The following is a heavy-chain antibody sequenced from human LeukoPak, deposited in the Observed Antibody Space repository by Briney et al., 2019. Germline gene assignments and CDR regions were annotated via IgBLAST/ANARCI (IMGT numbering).Heavy chain of an antibody. CDR1: GFTFSGYR. J-gene: IGHJ6*02. CDR2: ISSSGYM. CDR3: ARESDYYYGMDV. V-gene: IGHV3-21*01. Sequence: GGSLRLSCAASGFTFSGYRMNWGRQAPGKGLEWVSSISSSGYMYYADSVKGRFTISRDNARNSLYLQMNSLRAEDTAVYYCARESDYYYGMDVWGQGTTVTVSS.